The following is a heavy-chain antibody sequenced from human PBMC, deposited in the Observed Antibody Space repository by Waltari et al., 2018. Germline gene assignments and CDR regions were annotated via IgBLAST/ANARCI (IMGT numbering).Heavy chain of an antibody. CDR3: AHTYDSSGYDYRYYGMDV. D-gene: IGHD3-22*01. CDR2: IIPIFGTA. J-gene: IGHJ6*02. V-gene: IGHV1-69*13. Sequence: QVQLVQSGAEVKKPGSSVKVSCKASGGTFSSYAISWVRQAPGQGLEWMGGIIPIFGTANYAQKFQGRVTITADESTSTAYMELSSLRSEDTAVYYCAHTYDSSGYDYRYYGMDVWGQGTTVTVSS. CDR1: GGTFSSYA.